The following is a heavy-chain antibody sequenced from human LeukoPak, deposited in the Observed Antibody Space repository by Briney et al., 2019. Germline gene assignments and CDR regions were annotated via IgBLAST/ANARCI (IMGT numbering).Heavy chain of an antibody. D-gene: IGHD2-15*01. V-gene: IGHV1-69*13. CDR3: ARDRVVGLGIDNAFDI. CDR2: IIPVFGTA. Sequence: SVKVSCKASGGTFSTYAISWVRQAPGQGLEWMGGIIPVFGTANYAQKFQGRVTITADESTSTAYMELSSLRSEDTAVFYCARDRVVGLGIDNAFDIWGHGTMVTVSS. CDR1: GGTFSTYA. J-gene: IGHJ3*02.